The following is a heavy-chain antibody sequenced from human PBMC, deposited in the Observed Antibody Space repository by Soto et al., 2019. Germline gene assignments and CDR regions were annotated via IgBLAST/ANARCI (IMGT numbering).Heavy chain of an antibody. CDR3: GRGRSGQIVIFY. J-gene: IGHJ4*02. D-gene: IGHD3-10*01. Sequence: VGSVKVSCQTSGYIFTGHYIHWVRQAPQQGPEWMGEIGPESGATRYAEKFRGRVTMTMDTSITTVYMELRNLSPDDTAVYYCGRGRSGQIVIFYWGQGTPVTVSS. CDR2: IGPESGAT. V-gene: IGHV1-2*02. CDR1: GYIFTGHY.